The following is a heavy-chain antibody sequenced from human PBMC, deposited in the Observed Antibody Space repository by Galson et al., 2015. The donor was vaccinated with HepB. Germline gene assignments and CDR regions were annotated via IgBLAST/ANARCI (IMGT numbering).Heavy chain of an antibody. CDR1: GFTFSNSA. CDR3: AIRGGGDYPH. Sequence: SLRLSCAASGFTFSNSAMSWVRQAPGKGLEWVSAISGSGVSTYYADSVKGRFTLSRDNPKDTLSLQMNSLRAEDTAVYYCAIRGGGDYPHWGQGTLVTVSS. D-gene: IGHD4-17*01. CDR2: ISGSGVST. J-gene: IGHJ4*02. V-gene: IGHV3-23*01.